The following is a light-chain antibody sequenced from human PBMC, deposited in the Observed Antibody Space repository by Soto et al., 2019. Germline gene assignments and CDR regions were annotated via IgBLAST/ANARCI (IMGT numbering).Light chain of an antibody. CDR2: EVS. V-gene: IGLV2-14*03. Sequence: QSALTQPASVSGSPGQSITISCTGTSSDVGAYDFVSWYQQHPDKAPKRMIYEVSNRPSGVSNRFSGSKSVNTATLTISGLQAEDDADYYCSSYTSSSTRVFGTGTKLTVL. J-gene: IGLJ1*01. CDR1: SSDVGAYDF. CDR3: SSYTSSSTRV.